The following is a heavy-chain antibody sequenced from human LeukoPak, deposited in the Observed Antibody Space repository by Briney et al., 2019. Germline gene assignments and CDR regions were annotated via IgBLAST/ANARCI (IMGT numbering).Heavy chain of an antibody. CDR2: FIPAGDR. D-gene: IGHD7-27*01. CDR1: GFTFSSHD. Sequence: GGSLRLSCAASGFTFSSHDMHWVRQAARKSLEWVSGFIPAGDRYYAESVKGRFTISRDNSESSLYLQMNSLRVGDTAVYYCVRGGVWGISSNWFEYWGQGVLVTVSA. V-gene: IGHV3-13*04. J-gene: IGHJ5*01. CDR3: VRGGVWGISSNWFEY.